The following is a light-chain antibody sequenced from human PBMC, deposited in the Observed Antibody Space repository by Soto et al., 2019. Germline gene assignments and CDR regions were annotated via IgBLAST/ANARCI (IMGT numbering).Light chain of an antibody. CDR1: NIGSKS. CDR3: QVWDSSSDLVV. CDR2: DDS. Sequence: SYDLTQPPSVSVAPGQTARTTCGGNNIGSKSVHWYQQKPGQAPVLVVYDDSDRPSGIPERFSGSNSGNTATLTISRVEAGDEADYYCQVWDSSSDLVVFGGGTKVTVL. V-gene: IGLV3-21*02. J-gene: IGLJ2*01.